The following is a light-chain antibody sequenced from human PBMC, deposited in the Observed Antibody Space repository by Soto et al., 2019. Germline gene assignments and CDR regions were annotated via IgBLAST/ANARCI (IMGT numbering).Light chain of an antibody. CDR3: CSYAGSSVA. J-gene: IGLJ2*01. CDR1: SSDVGSYNL. CDR2: EGS. V-gene: IGLV2-23*01. Sequence: QSALTQPASVSGSPGQSITISCTGTSSDVGSYNLVSWYQQHPGKAPKLMIYEGSKRPSGVSNRFSGSKSGNTASLTISGVQGEGGAGDFCCSYAGSSVAFGGGTKLTVL.